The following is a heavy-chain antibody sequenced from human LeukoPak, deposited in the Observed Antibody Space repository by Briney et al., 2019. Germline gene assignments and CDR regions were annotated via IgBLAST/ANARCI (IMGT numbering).Heavy chain of an antibody. V-gene: IGHV3-30-3*01. D-gene: IGHD6-13*01. Sequence: GGSLRLSCAASGFTSSSYAMHWVRQAPGKGLEWVAVISYDGSNKCYADSVKGRFTISRDNSKNTLYLQMNSLRAEDTAVYYCARDRQQLISARLDYWGQGTLVTVSS. J-gene: IGHJ4*02. CDR1: GFTSSSYA. CDR2: ISYDGSNK. CDR3: ARDRQQLISARLDY.